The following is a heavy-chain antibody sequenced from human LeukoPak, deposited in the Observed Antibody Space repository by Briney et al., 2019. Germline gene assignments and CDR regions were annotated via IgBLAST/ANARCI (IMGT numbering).Heavy chain of an antibody. CDR3: AKANWKYVSGYFDL. CDR2: ISWNSGSI. Sequence: GRSLRLSCAASGFTFDDYAMHWVRQAPGKGLEGVSGISWNSGSIGYVDSVKGRFTISRDNAKNSLYLQTNSLRAEDTALYYCAKANWKYVSGYFDLWGRGTLVTVSS. V-gene: IGHV3-9*01. J-gene: IGHJ2*01. CDR1: GFTFDDYA. D-gene: IGHD1-7*01.